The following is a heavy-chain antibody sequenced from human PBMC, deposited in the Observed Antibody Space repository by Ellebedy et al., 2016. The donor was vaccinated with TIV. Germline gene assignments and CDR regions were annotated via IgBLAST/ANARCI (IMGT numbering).Heavy chain of an antibody. CDR1: GFTVSNNY. V-gene: IGHV3-66*01. CDR2: IYSTGDT. Sequence: PGGSLRLSCAASGFTVSNNYMRWVRQAPGKGLEWVSLIYSTGDTHYADFVKGRFTISSDNSKNTLYLQMNSLRVEDTAVYYCARDGGAARTAPPDYWGQGTLVTVSS. J-gene: IGHJ4*02. D-gene: IGHD6-6*01. CDR3: ARDGGAARTAPPDY.